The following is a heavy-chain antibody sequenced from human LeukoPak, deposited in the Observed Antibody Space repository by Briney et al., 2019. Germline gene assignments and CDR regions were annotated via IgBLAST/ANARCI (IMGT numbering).Heavy chain of an antibody. Sequence: TSETLSLTCTVSGGSISSYYWSWIRQPPGKGLEWIGYIYYSGSTNYNPSLKSRVTISVDTSENQFSLKLSSVTAADTAVYYCARAFRYSSSWSAVWFDPWGQGTLVTVSS. CDR3: ARAFRYSSSWSAVWFDP. CDR1: GGSISSYY. V-gene: IGHV4-59*01. J-gene: IGHJ5*02. CDR2: IYYSGST. D-gene: IGHD6-13*01.